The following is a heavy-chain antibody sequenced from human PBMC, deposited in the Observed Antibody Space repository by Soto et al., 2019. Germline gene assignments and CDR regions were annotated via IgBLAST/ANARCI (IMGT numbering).Heavy chain of an antibody. Sequence: QLQLQESGPGLVKLSETLSLTCTVSGGSISSSSYWGWIRQPPGKGLEWIGSIYSIGSTYYNPSLKSRVTISVDTSKNQFSLKLSSVTAADTAVYYCRRSSRYSTDVWGQGTTVTVSS. V-gene: IGHV4-39*01. CDR3: RRSSRYSTDV. J-gene: IGHJ6*02. D-gene: IGHD6-13*01. CDR2: IYSIGST. CDR1: GGSISSSSY.